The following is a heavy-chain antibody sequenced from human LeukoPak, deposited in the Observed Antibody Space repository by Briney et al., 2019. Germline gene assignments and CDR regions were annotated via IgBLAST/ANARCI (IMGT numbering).Heavy chain of an antibody. J-gene: IGHJ4*02. CDR2: IYDDGSKE. CDR1: GFTFSNYG. CDR3: ARDFKSGYVDS. V-gene: IGHV3-33*01. D-gene: IGHD3-3*01. Sequence: PGGSLRLSCAASGFTFSNYGMHWVRQAPGKGLEWVAVIYDDGSKEYFADSVKGRFTISRDNSKNTVVLQMNSLRGEDTAAYYCARDFKSGYVDSWGQGTLVTVSS.